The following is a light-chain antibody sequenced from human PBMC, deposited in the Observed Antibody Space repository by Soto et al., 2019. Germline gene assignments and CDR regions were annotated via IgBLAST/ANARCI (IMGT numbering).Light chain of an antibody. CDR1: QTVPSGY. V-gene: IGKV3-20*01. J-gene: IGKJ4*01. CDR3: QQYSGTLT. CDR2: GAS. Sequence: IELTQSPGTLSLSPGERATLSCRASQTVPSGYLAWYQQRPGQTPRLLMYGASTRATGIPDRFSGSGSGTDFTLTISRLEPEDFAVYYCQQYSGTLTFGGGTKVESK.